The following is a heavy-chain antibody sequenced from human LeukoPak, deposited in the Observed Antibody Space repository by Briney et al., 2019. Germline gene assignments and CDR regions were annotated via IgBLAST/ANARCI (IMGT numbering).Heavy chain of an antibody. D-gene: IGHD2-2*01. J-gene: IGHJ3*02. CDR3: AKDFRYCSSTSCYVSVAFDI. Sequence: GRSLRLSCAASGFTFDDYAMHWVRQAPGKGLEWVSGISWYSGSIGYAESVKGRFTISRDNAKNSLYLQMNSLRAEDTALYYCAKDFRYCSSTSCYVSVAFDIWGQGTMVTVSS. CDR2: ISWYSGSI. V-gene: IGHV3-9*01. CDR1: GFTFDDYA.